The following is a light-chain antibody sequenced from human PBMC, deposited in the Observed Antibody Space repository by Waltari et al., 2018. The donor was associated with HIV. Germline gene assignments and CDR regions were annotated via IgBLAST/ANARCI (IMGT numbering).Light chain of an antibody. CDR3: VGWDASLSAYV. V-gene: IGLV1-47*01. J-gene: IGLJ1*01. CDR1: SSNIGNDN. CDR2: KNI. Sequence: QSVLTQPPSASGTPGQRVTISCSGSSSNIGNDNVNWYQQLPGTTPKLLIYKNIQRPSGVPDRFAGSKSGTSAYLAISGLRSEDEADYYCVGWDASLSAYVFGAGTKVTVL.